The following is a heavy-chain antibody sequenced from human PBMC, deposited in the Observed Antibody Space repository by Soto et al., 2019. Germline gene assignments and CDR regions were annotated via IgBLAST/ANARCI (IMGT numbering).Heavy chain of an antibody. Sequence: SETLSLTCTVSGGSISSGGYYWSWIRQHPGKGLEWIGYIYYSGSTYYNPSLKSRVTISVDTSKNQFSLKLSSVTAADTAVYYCASERVVPAATLYYFDYWGQGTLVTVSS. CDR1: GGSISSGGYY. D-gene: IGHD2-2*01. V-gene: IGHV4-31*03. CDR2: IYYSGST. CDR3: ASERVVPAATLYYFDY. J-gene: IGHJ4*02.